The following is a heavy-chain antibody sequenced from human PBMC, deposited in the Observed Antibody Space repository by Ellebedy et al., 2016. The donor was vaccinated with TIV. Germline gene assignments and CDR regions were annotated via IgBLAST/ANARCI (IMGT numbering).Heavy chain of an antibody. Sequence: PGGSLRLSCAASGFTFTTYWMSWVRQAPGKGLEWVANMNQVGSEKYYVDSVKGRFTISRDNAQNSLYLHMNNLRAEDTAVYYCARDAWELRTEGAFDVWGQGTVVTVSS. D-gene: IGHD1-26*01. CDR2: MNQVGSEK. J-gene: IGHJ3*01. CDR1: GFTFTTYW. CDR3: ARDAWELRTEGAFDV. V-gene: IGHV3-7*01.